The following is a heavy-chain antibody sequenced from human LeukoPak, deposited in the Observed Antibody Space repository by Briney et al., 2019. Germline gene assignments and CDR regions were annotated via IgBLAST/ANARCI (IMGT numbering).Heavy chain of an antibody. Sequence: PGGSLRLSCAASGFTFDDYAMHWVRQAPGKGLEWVSGSTWNGDIIAYADSVKGRFTVSRDNAKNSLYPQMNSLRGDDTALYYCAKGRKSSYDAFDIWGQGTMVTVSS. V-gene: IGHV3-9*01. CDR3: AKGRKSSYDAFDI. CDR2: STWNGDII. CDR1: GFTFDDYA. J-gene: IGHJ3*02.